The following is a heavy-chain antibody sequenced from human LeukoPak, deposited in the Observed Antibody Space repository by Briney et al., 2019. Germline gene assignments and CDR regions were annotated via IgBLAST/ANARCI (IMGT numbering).Heavy chain of an antibody. CDR1: GSTFSSYA. CDR2: ISGSGGST. Sequence: GGSLRLSCAASGSTFSSYAMSWVRQAPGKGLEWVSAISGSGGSTYYADSVKGRFTISRDNSRNTLYLQMNSLRAEDTAVYYCARDTPQHYYDSSGYYGDFDYWGQGTLVTVSS. CDR3: ARDTPQHYYDSSGYYGDFDY. D-gene: IGHD3-22*01. J-gene: IGHJ4*02. V-gene: IGHV3-23*01.